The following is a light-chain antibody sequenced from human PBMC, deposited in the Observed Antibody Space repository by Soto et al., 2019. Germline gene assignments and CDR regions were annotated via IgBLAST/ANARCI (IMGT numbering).Light chain of an antibody. CDR3: QKYYRVPFT. CDR1: QGIKTN. V-gene: IGKV1-27*01. CDR2: AAS. J-gene: IGKJ3*01. Sequence: EIQMTQSPASLSASAGDRVTITCRASQGIKTNLAWYQQKPGEVPKLLIYAASTLQSGVPSRFSGSGSGTDFPLTISRLHHEYGATYYRQKYYRVPFTFGPGTKVNIK.